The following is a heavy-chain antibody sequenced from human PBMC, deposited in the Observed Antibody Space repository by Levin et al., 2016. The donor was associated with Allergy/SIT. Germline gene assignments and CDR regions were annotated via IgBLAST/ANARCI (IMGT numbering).Heavy chain of an antibody. CDR2: ISSSSSST. J-gene: IGHJ4*02. V-gene: IGHV3-21*01. Sequence: ETLSLTCAASGFTFSSYNMNWVRQAPGKGLEWVSSISSSSSSTYYADSVRGRFTISRDNAKNSLYLQMNSLRAEDTAVYYCARERGYSYGYGDYWGQGTLVTVSS. D-gene: IGHD5-18*01. CDR3: ARERGYSYGYGDY. CDR1: GFTFSSYN.